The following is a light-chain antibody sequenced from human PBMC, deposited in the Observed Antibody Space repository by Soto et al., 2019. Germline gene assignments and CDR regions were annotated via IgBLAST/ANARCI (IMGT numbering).Light chain of an antibody. CDR1: QSVSSSY. CDR3: QQYGSSPPIT. Sequence: EIVLTQSPGTLSLSPGERAALSFGAIQSVSSSYLAWYQQKPGQAPRLLIYGASSRATGIPDRFSGSGSGTDFTLTISRLEPEDLAVYYCQQYGSSPPITFGQGTRLEIK. J-gene: IGKJ5*01. CDR2: GAS. V-gene: IGKV3-20*01.